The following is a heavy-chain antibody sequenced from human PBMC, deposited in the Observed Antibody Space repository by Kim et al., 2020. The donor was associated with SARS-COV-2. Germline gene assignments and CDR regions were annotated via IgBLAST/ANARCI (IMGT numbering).Heavy chain of an antibody. D-gene: IGHD3-3*01. CDR3: ARGRSNRCVTIFGVVIMSCWYFDL. V-gene: IGHV1-8*01. J-gene: IGHJ2*01. Sequence: ASVKVSCKASGYTFTSYDINWVRQATGQGLEWMGWMNPNSGNTGYAQKFQGRVTMTRNTSISTAYMELSSLRSEDTAVYYCARGRSNRCVTIFGVVIMSCWYFDLWGRGTLVTVSS. CDR1: GYTFTSYD. CDR2: MNPNSGNT.